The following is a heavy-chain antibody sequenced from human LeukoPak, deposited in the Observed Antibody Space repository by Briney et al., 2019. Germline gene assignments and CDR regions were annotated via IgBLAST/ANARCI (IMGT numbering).Heavy chain of an antibody. D-gene: IGHD6-13*01. V-gene: IGHV3-49*04. CDR2: IRSKSYGWTT. CDR1: GFTFGDYA. CDR3: SRDSRGGGIAAV. Sequence: PGGSLRLSCTASGFTFGDYAMSWVRQAPGRGLEWVGFIRSKSYGWTTEYAASVKGRFTFSRDDSKSIAYLEMNSLKPEDTAVYYWSRDSRGGGIAAVWGQGTLVTVSS. J-gene: IGHJ4*02.